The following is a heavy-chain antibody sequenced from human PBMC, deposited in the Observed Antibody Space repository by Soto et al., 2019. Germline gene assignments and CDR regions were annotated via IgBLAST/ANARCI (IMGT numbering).Heavy chain of an antibody. CDR3: ATSPNGRIAARHDY. CDR1: GFTFSSYA. J-gene: IGHJ4*02. V-gene: IGHV3-23*01. Sequence: GGSLRLSCAASGFTFSSYAMSWVRQAPGKGLEWVSAISGSVGSTYYADSGKGRFTISRDNSKNTLYLQMNSLRAEDTAVYYCATSPNGRIAARHDYWGQGTLVTVSS. D-gene: IGHD6-6*01. CDR2: ISGSVGST.